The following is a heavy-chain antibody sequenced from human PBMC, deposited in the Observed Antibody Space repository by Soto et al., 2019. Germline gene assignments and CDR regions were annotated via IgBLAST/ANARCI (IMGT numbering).Heavy chain of an antibody. CDR2: MNPNSGNT. D-gene: IGHD1-1*01. CDR1: GYTFTSYD. CDR3: ARERTGTTSMDV. J-gene: IGHJ6*02. V-gene: IGHV1-8*01. Sequence: QVQLVQSGAEVKKPGASVKVSCKASGYTFTSYDINWVRQATGQGLEWMGWMNPNSGNTGYAQKFQGRVTMTRNTSLSTAYMELSSLRSEDTAGYYCARERTGTTSMDVWGQGTTVTVSS.